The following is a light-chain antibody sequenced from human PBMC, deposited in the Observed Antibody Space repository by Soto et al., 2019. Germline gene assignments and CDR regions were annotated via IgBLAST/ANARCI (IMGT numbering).Light chain of an antibody. V-gene: IGKV3D-15*01. J-gene: IGKJ2*01. CDR2: GAS. CDR3: QQYNNWPPYT. Sequence: EIVMTQSPATLSVSPGERATVSCRASQSVGSNLAWYQQKPGQAPRLLIYGASTRASGIPARFTGSGSGTEFTLLISSLQSEDFALYYCQQYNNWPPYTFGQGTNLDIK. CDR1: QSVGSN.